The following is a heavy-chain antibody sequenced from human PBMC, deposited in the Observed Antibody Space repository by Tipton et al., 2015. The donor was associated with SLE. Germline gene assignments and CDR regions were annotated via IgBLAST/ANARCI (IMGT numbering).Heavy chain of an antibody. Sequence: QLVQSGGGVVQPGRSLRLSCAASGFTFSNYGMHWVRQSPGKGLVWVSRIYSDGSSTNYADSVKGRFTISRDNAKNTLYLQMNSLRAEDTAVYYCGTTSSDYGMDVWGQGTTVTVSS. CDR2: IYSDGSST. CDR3: GTTSSDYGMDV. J-gene: IGHJ6*02. CDR1: GFTFSNYG. V-gene: IGHV3-74*02. D-gene: IGHD3-22*01.